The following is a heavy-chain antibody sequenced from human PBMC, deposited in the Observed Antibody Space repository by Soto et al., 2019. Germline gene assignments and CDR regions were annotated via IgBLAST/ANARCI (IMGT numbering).Heavy chain of an antibody. J-gene: IGHJ4*02. CDR3: ARGLSDSSGYFDY. V-gene: IGHV1-46*01. CDR2: INPSSRST. D-gene: IGHD3-22*01. Sequence: ASVKVSCKASGYTFTHYYIHWMRQAPGQGLEWMGVINPSSRSTSYAQRFQGRVTMTGDTSTSTVYMELSSLRSEDTAVYYCARGLSDSSGYFDYWGEGTLVTVSS. CDR1: GYTFTHYY.